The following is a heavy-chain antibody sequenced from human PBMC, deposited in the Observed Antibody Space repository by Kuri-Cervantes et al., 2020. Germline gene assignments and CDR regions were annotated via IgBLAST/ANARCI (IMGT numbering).Heavy chain of an antibody. CDR3: ARLFSRGPPFASVWATRGTRFDY. CDR2: INHSGDT. Sequence: GSLRLSCTVYGGSFSGHYWSWIRQPPGKGLEWIGEINHSGDTNYIPSLKSRITISEDTSKNQFSLKLSSVTAADTAVYYCARLFSRGPPFASVWATRGTRFDYWGQGTLVTVSS. CDR1: GGSFSGHY. V-gene: IGHV4-34*01. D-gene: IGHD6-19*01. J-gene: IGHJ4*02.